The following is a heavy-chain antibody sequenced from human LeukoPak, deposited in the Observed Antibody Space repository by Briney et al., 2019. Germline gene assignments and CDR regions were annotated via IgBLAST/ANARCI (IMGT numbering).Heavy chain of an antibody. D-gene: IGHD2-15*01. CDR2: ISGSGGST. J-gene: IGHJ4*02. Sequence: GGSLRLSCAASGFSFDTYAMSWVRQAPGKGLEWVSAISGSGGSTYYADSVKGRFTISRDNSKNTLYLQMNSLRAEDTAVYYCAKASSVSVRGGLGYWGQGTLVTVSS. CDR1: GFSFDTYA. CDR3: AKASSVSVRGGLGY. V-gene: IGHV3-23*01.